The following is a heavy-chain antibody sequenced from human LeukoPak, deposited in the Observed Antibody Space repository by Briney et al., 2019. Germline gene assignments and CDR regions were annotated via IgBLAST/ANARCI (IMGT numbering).Heavy chain of an antibody. CDR1: GFTFPDYA. J-gene: IGHJ4*02. V-gene: IGHV3-9*01. D-gene: IGHD3-22*01. CDR2: VSWNSGTI. Sequence: GGSLRLSCAASGFTFPDYAMHWVRQAPGKGLEWVSSVSWNSGTIAYADSVKGRFTISRDNAENSLYLQMNSLRTEDTAFYYCAKTYYYDSIGYHYDYWGQGTLVTVSS. CDR3: AKTYYYDSIGYHYDY.